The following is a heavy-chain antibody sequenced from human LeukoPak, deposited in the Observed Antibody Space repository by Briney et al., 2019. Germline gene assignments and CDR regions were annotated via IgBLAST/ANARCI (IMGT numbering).Heavy chain of an antibody. V-gene: IGHV4-59*08. CDR3: ARRADSSGWPFFDY. CDR1: GGSISGYY. J-gene: IGHJ4*02. Sequence: NPSETLSLTCSVSGGSISGYYWSWIRQPPGQGLEWIGDIYYSGSTNYNPSLKSRVTISVDTSKNQFSLKLSSVTAADTAVYYCARRADSSGWPFFDYWGQGTLVTVSS. D-gene: IGHD6-19*01. CDR2: IYYSGST.